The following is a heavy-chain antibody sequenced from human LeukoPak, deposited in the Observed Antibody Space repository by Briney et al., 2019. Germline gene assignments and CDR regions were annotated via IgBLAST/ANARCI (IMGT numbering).Heavy chain of an antibody. Sequence: PGGSLRLSCAASGFTFSSYEMNCVRQAPGKGLEWVSYISSSGSTIYYADSVKGRFTISRDNAKNSLYLQMNSLRAEDTAVYYCARALPGYYDSSGYYYSDYWGQGTLVTVSS. D-gene: IGHD3-22*01. J-gene: IGHJ4*02. V-gene: IGHV3-48*03. CDR2: ISSSGSTI. CDR3: ARALPGYYDSSGYYYSDY. CDR1: GFTFSSYE.